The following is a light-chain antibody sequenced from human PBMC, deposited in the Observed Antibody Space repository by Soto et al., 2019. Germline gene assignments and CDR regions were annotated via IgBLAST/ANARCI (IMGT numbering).Light chain of an antibody. Sequence: DIVMPQSPDSLAVSLVGTARNNXCCGQSVIYSSNNKNYLAWYQQKPGQPPKLLIYWASTRESGVPDRFSGSGSGTDFTLTISSLQAEDVAVYYCQQYYSTPLTFGGGTKVDIK. V-gene: IGKV4-1*01. CDR2: WAS. CDR3: QQYYSTPLT. CDR1: QSVIYSSNNKNY. J-gene: IGKJ4*01.